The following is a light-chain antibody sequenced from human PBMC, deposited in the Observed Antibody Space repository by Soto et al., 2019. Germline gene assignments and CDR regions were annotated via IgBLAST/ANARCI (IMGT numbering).Light chain of an antibody. CDR3: QQYNNGPEP. V-gene: IGKV3-15*01. CDR1: QSVSSN. CDR2: GAS. Sequence: EIVMTQSPATLSVSPGERATLSCRASQSVSSNLAWYQQKPGQAPRLLIYGASTRATGIPARFSGSGSGTEFTLTISSLQSEDFAVYYCQQYNNGPEPFCQGTKVDIK. J-gene: IGKJ1*01.